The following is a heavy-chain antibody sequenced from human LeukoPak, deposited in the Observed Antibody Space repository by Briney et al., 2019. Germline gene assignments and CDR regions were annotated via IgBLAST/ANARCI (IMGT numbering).Heavy chain of an antibody. V-gene: IGHV7-4-1*02. Sequence: ASAKVSCKASGYTFTNYAMSWVRQAPGQGLEWMGWISTNAGNPTYAQGFTGRFVFSLDTSVSTAYLQISSLKAEDTAIYYCARPVAGNDYWGQGTLVTVSS. J-gene: IGHJ4*02. D-gene: IGHD6-19*01. CDR2: ISTNAGNP. CDR1: GYTFTNYA. CDR3: ARPVAGNDY.